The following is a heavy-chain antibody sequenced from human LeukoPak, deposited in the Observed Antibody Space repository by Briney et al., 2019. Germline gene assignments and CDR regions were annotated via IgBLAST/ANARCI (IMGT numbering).Heavy chain of an antibody. CDR1: GFTFSSYA. Sequence: GGSLRLSCAASGFTFSSYAMSWVRQAPGKGLEWVSAISGSGGATYYADSVKGRFTISRDNSKNTLYLQMNSLRAEDTAVYYCAKDGYCSSTSCYPAPYWGQGTLVTVSS. CDR2: ISGSGGAT. J-gene: IGHJ4*02. V-gene: IGHV3-23*01. D-gene: IGHD2-2*01. CDR3: AKDGYCSSTSCYPAPY.